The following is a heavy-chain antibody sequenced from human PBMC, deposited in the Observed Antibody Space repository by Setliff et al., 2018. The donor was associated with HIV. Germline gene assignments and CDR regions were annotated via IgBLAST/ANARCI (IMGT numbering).Heavy chain of an antibody. CDR3: ARRGIGGTYFFDS. Sequence: GESLKISCTASGYTFTSYYIGWVRQRPGKGLEWMGIIFPGDSDTRYSPSFQGQVTISADKSVGTAYLQWSSLKASDSAMYYCARRGIGGTYFFDSWGQGSQVTVS. CDR2: IFPGDSDT. CDR1: GYTFTSYY. D-gene: IGHD3-16*01. V-gene: IGHV5-51*01. J-gene: IGHJ4*02.